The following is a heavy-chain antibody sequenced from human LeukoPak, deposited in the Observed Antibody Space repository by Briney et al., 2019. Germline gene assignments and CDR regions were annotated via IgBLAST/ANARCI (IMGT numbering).Heavy chain of an antibody. J-gene: IGHJ4*02. Sequence: SVKASCKASGGTFSSYAISWVRQAPGQGLEWMGRIIPIFGIANYAQKFQGRVTITADKSTSTAYMELSSLRSEDTAVYYCARSSGPNTHFDYWGQGTLVTVSS. D-gene: IGHD3-10*01. CDR3: ARSSGPNTHFDY. V-gene: IGHV1-69*04. CDR1: GGTFSSYA. CDR2: IIPIFGIA.